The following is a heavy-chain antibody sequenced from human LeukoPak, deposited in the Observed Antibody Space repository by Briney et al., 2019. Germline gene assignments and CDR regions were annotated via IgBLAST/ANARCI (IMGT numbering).Heavy chain of an antibody. CDR1: GYSFTSYW. V-gene: IGHV5-51*01. J-gene: IGHJ3*02. Sequence: GESLKISCKGSGYSFTSYWIGWVRQMPGKGLEWMGIIYPGDSDTRHSPSFQGQVTISADKSISTAYLQWSSLKASDTAMYYCARMSRNYDFWSGYPDAFDIWGQGTMVTVSS. CDR3: ARMSRNYDFWSGYPDAFDI. D-gene: IGHD3-3*01. CDR2: IYPGDSDT.